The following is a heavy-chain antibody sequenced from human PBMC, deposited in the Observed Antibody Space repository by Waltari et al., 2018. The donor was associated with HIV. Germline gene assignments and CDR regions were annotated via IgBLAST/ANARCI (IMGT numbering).Heavy chain of an antibody. Sequence: QVQLQQWGAGLLKPSETLSLTCAVYGGSFSGYYWSWIRQPPGKGLEWIGEINHSGSNNYNPSLKSRVTISVDTSKNQFSLKLSSVTAADTAVYYCARGGDYYGSGSLFDYWGQGTLVTVSS. V-gene: IGHV4-34*01. CDR3: ARGGDYYGSGSLFDY. D-gene: IGHD3-10*01. CDR1: GGSFSGYY. J-gene: IGHJ4*02. CDR2: INHSGSN.